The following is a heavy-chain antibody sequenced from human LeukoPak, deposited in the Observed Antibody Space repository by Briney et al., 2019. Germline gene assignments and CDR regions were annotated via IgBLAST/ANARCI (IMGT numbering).Heavy chain of an antibody. CDR2: ISGSGGST. CDR1: GFTFSSYA. CDR3: AKDPRSAAYYGMDV. Sequence: GGSLRLSCAVSGFTFSSYAMSWVRQAPGKGLEWVSAISGSGGSTYYAGSVKGRFTISRDNSKNTLYLRMNSLRAEDTAVYYCAKDPRSAAYYGMDVWGQGTTVTVSS. V-gene: IGHV3-23*01. J-gene: IGHJ6*02. D-gene: IGHD6-19*01.